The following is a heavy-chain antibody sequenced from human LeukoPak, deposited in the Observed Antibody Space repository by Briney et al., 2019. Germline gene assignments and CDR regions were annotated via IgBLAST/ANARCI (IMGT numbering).Heavy chain of an antibody. V-gene: IGHV1-46*01. CDR2: MNTSGGST. J-gene: IGHJ4*02. CDR1: GYTFTSYY. D-gene: IGHD3-10*01. CDR3: ARAVSLDYYGSGSYPLDY. Sequence: ASVKVSCKASGYTFTSYYMHWVRQAPGQGLEWMGIMNTSGGSTSYAQKFQGRVTMTRDTSTSTVYMELSSLRSEDTAVYYCARAVSLDYYGSGSYPLDYWGQGTLVTVSS.